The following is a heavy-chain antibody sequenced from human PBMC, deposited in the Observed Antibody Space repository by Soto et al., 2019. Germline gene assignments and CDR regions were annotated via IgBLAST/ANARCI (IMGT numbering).Heavy chain of an antibody. CDR3: ARSFYYYDSSGHTP. Sequence: SVKVSCKASGGTFSSYAISWVRQAPGQGLEWMGGIIPIFGTANYTQKFQGRVTITADESTSTAYMELSSLRSEDTAVYYCARSFYYYDSSGHTPWGQGTLVTVSS. CDR2: IIPIFGTA. CDR1: GGTFSSYA. J-gene: IGHJ5*02. D-gene: IGHD3-22*01. V-gene: IGHV1-69*13.